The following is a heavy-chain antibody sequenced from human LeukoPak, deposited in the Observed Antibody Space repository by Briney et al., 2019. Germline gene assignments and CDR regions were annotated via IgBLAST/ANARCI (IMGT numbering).Heavy chain of an antibody. CDR2: IIPILGIA. V-gene: IGHV1-69*04. Sequence: SVKVSCKASGGTFSSYAISWVRQAPGQGLEWMGRIIPILGIANYAQKFQGRVTITADKSTSTAYMELSSLRSEDTAVYYCARVPGQWLVHSHYYYYGMDVWGQGTTVTVSS. J-gene: IGHJ6*02. CDR3: ARVPGQWLVHSHYYYYGMDV. D-gene: IGHD6-19*01. CDR1: GGTFSSYA.